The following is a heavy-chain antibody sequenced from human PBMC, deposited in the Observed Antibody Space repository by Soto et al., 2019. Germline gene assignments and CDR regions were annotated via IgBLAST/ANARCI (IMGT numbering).Heavy chain of an antibody. CDR3: ARDGGRTRSPGGYYDFWSGYQDYYYGMDV. CDR2: ISGSGGNT. V-gene: IGHV3-23*01. CDR1: GFTFSSCA. J-gene: IGHJ6*02. Sequence: GGSLRLSCAASGFTFSSCAMSWVRQAPGKGLEWVSAISGSGGNTYYADSVKGRFTISRDNSKNTLYLQMNSLRAEDTAVYYCARDGGRTRSPGGYYDFWSGYQDYYYGMDVWGQGTTVTVSS. D-gene: IGHD3-3*01.